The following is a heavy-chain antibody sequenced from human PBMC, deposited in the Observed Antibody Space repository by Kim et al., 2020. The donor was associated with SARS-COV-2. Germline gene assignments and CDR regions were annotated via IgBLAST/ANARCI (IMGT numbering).Heavy chain of an antibody. J-gene: IGHJ3*02. CDR3: ARDPRDLGAFDI. Sequence: YYADSVKGRFTIARDNAKNSLYLQMNSLRAEDTAVYYCARDPRDLGAFDIWGQGTMVTVSS. V-gene: IGHV3-21*01.